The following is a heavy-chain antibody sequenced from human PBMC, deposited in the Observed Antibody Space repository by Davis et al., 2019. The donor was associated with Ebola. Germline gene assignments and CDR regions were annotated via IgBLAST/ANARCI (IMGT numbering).Heavy chain of an antibody. V-gene: IGHV1-18*01. CDR2: ISAYNGNT. D-gene: IGHD3-22*01. CDR3: ARDRRRRGSGYLDAFDI. J-gene: IGHJ3*02. CDR1: GGTFSSYA. Sequence: ASVKVSCKASGGTFSSYAISWVRQAPGQGLEWMGWISAYNGNTNYAQKLQGRVTMTTDTSTSTAYMELRSLRSDDTAVYYCARDRRRRGSGYLDAFDIWGQGTMVTVSS.